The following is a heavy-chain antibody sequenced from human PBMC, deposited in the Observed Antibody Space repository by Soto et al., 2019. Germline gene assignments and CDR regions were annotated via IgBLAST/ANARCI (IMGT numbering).Heavy chain of an antibody. J-gene: IGHJ6*03. CDR2: IRSKANSYAT. CDR3: TRLGVGIKGYCSSTSCRELINYYMDV. V-gene: IGHV3-73*01. Sequence: GGSLRLSCAASGFTFSGSAMHWVRQASGKGLEWVGRIRSKANSYATAYAASVKGRFTISRDDSKNTAYLKMNSLKTEDTAVYYCTRLGVGIKGYCSSTSCRELINYYMDVWGKGTTVTVSS. CDR1: GFTFSGSA. D-gene: IGHD2-2*01.